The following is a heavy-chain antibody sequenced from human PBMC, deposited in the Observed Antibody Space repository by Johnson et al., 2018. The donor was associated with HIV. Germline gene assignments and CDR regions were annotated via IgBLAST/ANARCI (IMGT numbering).Heavy chain of an antibody. Sequence: VQLVESGGGLVQPGGSLRLSCAASGFTVRSNHISWVRQTPGKGLEWVGRIKSKTDGETTDYAAPVKYRFSISRDDSKNTLYVQMNSLKTEDTAVYYCARRGNYLADAFDIWGQGTMVTVSS. D-gene: IGHD1-7*01. CDR1: GFTVRSNH. CDR2: IKSKTDGETT. V-gene: IGHV3-15*01. CDR3: ARRGNYLADAFDI. J-gene: IGHJ3*02.